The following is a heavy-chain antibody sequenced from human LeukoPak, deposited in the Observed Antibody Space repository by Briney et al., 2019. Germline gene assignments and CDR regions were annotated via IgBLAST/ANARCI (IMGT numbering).Heavy chain of an antibody. CDR3: ARHRVGDSSGYNYPFDY. D-gene: IGHD3-22*01. CDR2: ISLTGRT. CDR1: GGSITSTNW. J-gene: IGHJ4*02. V-gene: IGHV4-4*02. Sequence: PSETLSLTCGVSGGSITSTNWWSWVRQPPGQGLEWIGEISLTGRTNYNPSLIGRVIMSLDESRNQLSLTLTSVTAADTAVYYCARHRVGDSSGYNYPFDYWGQGTLVTVSS.